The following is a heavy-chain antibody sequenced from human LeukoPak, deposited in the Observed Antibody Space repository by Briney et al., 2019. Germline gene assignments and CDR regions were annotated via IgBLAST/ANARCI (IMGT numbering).Heavy chain of an antibody. J-gene: IGHJ4*02. CDR1: GFTVRSNP. Sequence: GGSLRLFCAASGFTVRSNPMSWVRRAPGKGLEWVSLIYSGGNTYYANSVKGRFTISRDNSENTLYLQMNSLRADDTAVYYCARVGDGYNENFWGQGTLVTVSS. CDR2: IYSGGNT. V-gene: IGHV3-66*01. D-gene: IGHD5-24*01. CDR3: ARVGDGYNENF.